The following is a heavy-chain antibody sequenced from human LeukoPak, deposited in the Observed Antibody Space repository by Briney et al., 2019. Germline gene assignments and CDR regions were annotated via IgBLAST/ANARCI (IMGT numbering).Heavy chain of an antibody. CDR2: VNLQGST. J-gene: IGHJ4*02. CDR1: GGSFTSTNF. Sequence: PSDTLSLSCGVSGGSFTSTNFWTWVRPPPARGLERIWEVNLQGSTNYNPSLMGRVAISVDMSENHISLQLTSVTAADTAVYYCAREGGPYRPLDYSGQGTLVTVSS. CDR3: AREGGPYRPLDY. V-gene: IGHV4-4*02.